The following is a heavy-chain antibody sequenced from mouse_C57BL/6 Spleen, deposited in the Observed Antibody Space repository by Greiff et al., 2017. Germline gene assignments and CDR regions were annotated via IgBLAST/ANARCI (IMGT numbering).Heavy chain of an antibody. V-gene: IGHV1-61*01. CDR2: IYPSDSET. CDR1: GYTFTSYW. D-gene: IGHD2-5*01. J-gene: IGHJ3*01. CDR3: ARSGAYSNPFAY. Sequence: VQLQQPGAELVRPGSSVKLSCKASGYTFTSYWMDWVKQRPGQGLEWIGNIYPSDSETHYNQKFKDKATLTVDKSSSTAYMQLSSLTSEDSAVYYCARSGAYSNPFAYWGQGTLVTVSA.